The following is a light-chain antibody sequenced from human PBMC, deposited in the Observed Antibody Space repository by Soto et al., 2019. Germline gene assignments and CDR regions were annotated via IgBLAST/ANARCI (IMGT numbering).Light chain of an antibody. V-gene: IGKV3-15*01. CDR2: GAS. Sequence: EIVMTQSPATLSVSPGERVTLSCRARQSVGSNLAWYQQKPGQAPRLLIYGASTRATGIPARFSGSGSGSEFTLTIRSLQSEDFAVYYCQQYNSWPLTSGGGTKVDIK. CDR1: QSVGSN. J-gene: IGKJ4*01. CDR3: QQYNSWPLT.